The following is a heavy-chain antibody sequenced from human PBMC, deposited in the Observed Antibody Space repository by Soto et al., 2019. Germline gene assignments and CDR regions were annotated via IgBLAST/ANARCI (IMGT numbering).Heavy chain of an antibody. CDR1: VYRFTGVF. CDR2: INPKRGDT. D-gene: IGHD3-22*01. Sequence: ASVXGSFKSAVYRFTGVFLHWVRQATGQGLEWMGWINPKRGDTKYEQKIQDRVTMTRDTSSNTAFMELTRLTSDDTAVYYCALIETTIIVWGQGTLVTVSS. CDR3: ALIETTIIV. V-gene: IGHV1-2*02. J-gene: IGHJ4*02.